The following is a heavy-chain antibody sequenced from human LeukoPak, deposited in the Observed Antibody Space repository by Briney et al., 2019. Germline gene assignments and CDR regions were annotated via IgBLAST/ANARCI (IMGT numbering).Heavy chain of an antibody. CDR1: GGSFSGYY. V-gene: IGHV4-34*01. CDR3: ARRGLGYCSGGSCRNYNWFDP. D-gene: IGHD2-15*01. J-gene: IGHJ5*02. CDR2: INHSGST. Sequence: SETLSLTCAVYGGSFSGYYWSWIRQPPGKGLEWIGEINHSGSTNYNPSLKSRVTISVDTSKNQFSLKLSSVTAADTAVYYCARRGLGYCSGGSCRNYNWFDPWGQGTLVTVSS.